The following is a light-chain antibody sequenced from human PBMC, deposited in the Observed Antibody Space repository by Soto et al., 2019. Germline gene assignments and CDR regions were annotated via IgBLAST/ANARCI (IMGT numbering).Light chain of an antibody. Sequence: QPVLTQPPSVSGAPGQRVTISCTGSSSNIGAGFDVHWYHQIAGTAPKLLIYGNSNRPSGVPDRFSGSSSGTSASLAISGLRSEDEADYYCASWDGSLSGRVFGGGTKVTVL. V-gene: IGLV1-40*01. CDR2: GNS. J-gene: IGLJ3*02. CDR1: SSNIGAGFD. CDR3: ASWDGSLSGRV.